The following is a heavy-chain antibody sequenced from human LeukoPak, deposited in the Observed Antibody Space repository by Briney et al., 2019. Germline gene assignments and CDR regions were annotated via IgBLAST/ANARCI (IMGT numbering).Heavy chain of an antibody. CDR1: SGSVSSGTYY. Sequence: SETLSLTCTVSSGSVSSGTYYWSWIRQPPGKGLEWIGYIYYSGGTNYNPSLKSRVTISVDSSKNQFSLKLSSETAADTAVYYCARDRPGPYAFDIWGQGTMVTVSS. CDR3: ARDRPGPYAFDI. V-gene: IGHV4-61*01. CDR2: IYYSGGT. J-gene: IGHJ3*02.